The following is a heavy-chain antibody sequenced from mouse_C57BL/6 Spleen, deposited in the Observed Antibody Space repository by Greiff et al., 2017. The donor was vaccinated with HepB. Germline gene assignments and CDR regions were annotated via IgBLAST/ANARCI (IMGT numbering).Heavy chain of an antibody. CDR1: GYTFTSYD. CDR3: ARGDGYDGFDY. Sequence: LQESGPELVKPGASVKLSCKASGYTFTSYDINWVKQRPGQGLEWIGWIYPRDGSTKYNEKFKGKATLTVDTSSSTAYMERHSLTSEDSAVYFCARGDGYDGFDYWGQGTTLTVSS. J-gene: IGHJ2*01. D-gene: IGHD2-2*01. CDR2: IYPRDGST. V-gene: IGHV1-85*01.